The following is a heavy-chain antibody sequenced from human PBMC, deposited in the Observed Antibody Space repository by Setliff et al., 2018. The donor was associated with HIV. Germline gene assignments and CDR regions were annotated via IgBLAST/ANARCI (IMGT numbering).Heavy chain of an antibody. V-gene: IGHV3-74*01. CDR1: GFTFNSYW. D-gene: IGHD7-27*01. Sequence: GGSLRLSCAASGFTFNSYWMHWVRQAPGKGLVWVSHSNSDGSSTTYADSVKGRSTISRDNAKNTLYLQMNSLRAEDTAVYFCARELPGPPGALDIWGHGTMVTVSS. CDR3: ARELPGPPGALDI. J-gene: IGHJ3*02. CDR2: SNSDGSST.